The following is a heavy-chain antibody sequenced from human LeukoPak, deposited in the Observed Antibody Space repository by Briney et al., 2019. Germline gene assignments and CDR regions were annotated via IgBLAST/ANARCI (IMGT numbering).Heavy chain of an antibody. D-gene: IGHD5-12*01. V-gene: IGHV3-33*08. CDR3: ASHGGL. Sequence: GRSLRLSCAASGLTFSNYGMHWVRQPPGKGLEWVAVIWYDGTNENYADSVKGRFTISRDNFKNTLYLQMNNLRAEDTAVFYCASHGGLWGQGTLVTVSS. J-gene: IGHJ4*02. CDR2: IWYDGTNE. CDR1: GLTFSNYG.